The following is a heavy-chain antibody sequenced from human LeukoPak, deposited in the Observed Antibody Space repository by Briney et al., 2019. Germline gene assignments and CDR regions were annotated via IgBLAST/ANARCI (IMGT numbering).Heavy chain of an antibody. D-gene: IGHD6-19*01. CDR2: IIPILGIA. V-gene: IGHV1-69*02. J-gene: IGHJ6*02. CDR3: ARGAVAWYYGMDV. CDR1: GGTFSSYT. Sequence: ASVKVSCKASGGTFSSYTISWVRQAPGQGLEWMGRIIPILGIANYAQKFQGRVTITADKSTSTAYMELSSLRSGDTAVYYCARGAVAWYYGMDVWGQGTTVTVSS.